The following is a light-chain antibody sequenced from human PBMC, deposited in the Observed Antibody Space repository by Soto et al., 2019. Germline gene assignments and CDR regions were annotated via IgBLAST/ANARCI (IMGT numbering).Light chain of an antibody. J-gene: IGKJ3*01. CDR3: QQANSFPFT. CDR2: GAS. V-gene: IGKV1-12*02. CDR1: QIIGTW. Sequence: DIQMTQSPSSVSASIGDRVTITCRASQIIGTWLAWYQQKPGKAPTLLIYGASTLQSGVPSRFSGSGSGTDFTLTITNLQAEYSAIYYCQQANSFPFTFGPGTKVDIK.